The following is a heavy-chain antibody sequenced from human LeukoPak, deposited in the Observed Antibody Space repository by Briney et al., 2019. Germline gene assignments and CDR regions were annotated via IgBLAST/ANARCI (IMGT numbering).Heavy chain of an antibody. CDR3: ARDWPTVIADF. V-gene: IGHV1-18*04. Sequence: GASVRISCKTSGYKCLSHGISWGLHAPGQGLEWLGWILAHNGDTRFAQKFQGRFTMTTATSTSTAHMELRSLRSDDTAVYYCARDWPTVIADFWGQGNLVTVSS. J-gene: IGHJ1*01. CDR1: GYKCLSHG. CDR2: ILAHNGDT. D-gene: IGHD4-11*01.